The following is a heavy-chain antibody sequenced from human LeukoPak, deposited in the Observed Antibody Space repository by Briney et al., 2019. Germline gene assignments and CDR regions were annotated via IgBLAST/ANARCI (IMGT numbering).Heavy chain of an antibody. D-gene: IGHD1-26*01. J-gene: IGHJ3*01. V-gene: IGHV3-53*01. CDR1: GFTVSSNY. Sequence: QPGGSLRLSCAASGFTVSSNYMSWVRQAPGEGLEWVSVIYSGGATYHADSVKGRFTISRDNSKNTLYLQMNSLRGEDTAVYCCARGGFNAFDLWGQGTMVTVSS. CDR2: IYSGGAT. CDR3: ARGGFNAFDL.